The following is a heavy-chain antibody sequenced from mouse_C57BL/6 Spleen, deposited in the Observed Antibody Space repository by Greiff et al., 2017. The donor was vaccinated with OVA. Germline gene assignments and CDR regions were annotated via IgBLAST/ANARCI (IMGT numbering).Heavy chain of an antibody. V-gene: IGHV1-85*01. Sequence: QVQLQQSGPELVKPGASVKLSCKASGYTFTSYDINWVKQRPGQGLEWIGWIYPSDGSTKYNAQFKGKATLTVDTSSRTAYMELHSLTSEDSAVYVCARGATVVASDAIDYWGQGTAVTVSS. CDR2: IYPSDGST. CDR3: ARGATVVASDAIDY. J-gene: IGHJ4*01. D-gene: IGHD1-1*01. CDR1: GYTFTSYD.